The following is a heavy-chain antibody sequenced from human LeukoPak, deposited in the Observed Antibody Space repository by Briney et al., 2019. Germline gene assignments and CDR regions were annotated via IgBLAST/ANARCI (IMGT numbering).Heavy chain of an antibody. CDR2: INPNSGGT. J-gene: IGHJ5*02. CDR1: GYTLTELS. CDR3: ARDHYGDSKGWFDP. V-gene: IGHV1-2*02. Sequence: ASVKVSCKVSGYTLTELSMHWVRQAPGQGLEWMGWINPNSGGTNYAQKFQGRVTMTRDTSISTAYMELSRLRSDDTAVYFCARDHYGDSKGWFDPWGQGTLVTVSS. D-gene: IGHD4-17*01.